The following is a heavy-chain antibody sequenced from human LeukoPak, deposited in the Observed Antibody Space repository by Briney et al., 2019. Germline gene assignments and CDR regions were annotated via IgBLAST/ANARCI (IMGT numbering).Heavy chain of an antibody. CDR2: INHSGST. CDR1: GGSFSGYY. J-gene: IGHJ1*01. V-gene: IGHV4-34*01. CDR3: ARSMVAYTYPIRH. Sequence: SETLSLTCAVYGGSFSGYYWSWIRQPPGKGLEWIGEINHSGSTNYNPSLKSRVTISVDTSKNQFSLKLSSVTAADTAVYHCARSMVAYTYPIRHWGQGTLVTVSS. D-gene: IGHD4/OR15-4a*01.